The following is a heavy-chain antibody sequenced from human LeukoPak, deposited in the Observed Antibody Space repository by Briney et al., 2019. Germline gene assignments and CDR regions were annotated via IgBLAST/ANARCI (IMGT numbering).Heavy chain of an antibody. CDR1: GYTFTSYG. D-gene: IGHD1-26*01. V-gene: IGHV1-18*01. CDR2: ISAYNGST. CDR3: ARDRSGNRWYPDAFEI. J-gene: IGHJ3*02. Sequence: ASVKVSCKASGYTFTSYGISWVRQAPGQGLEWMGWISAYNGSTNYAQKLQGRVTMTTDTSTSTAYMELRSLRSDDTAVYYCARDRSGNRWYPDAFEIWGQGTMVTVSS.